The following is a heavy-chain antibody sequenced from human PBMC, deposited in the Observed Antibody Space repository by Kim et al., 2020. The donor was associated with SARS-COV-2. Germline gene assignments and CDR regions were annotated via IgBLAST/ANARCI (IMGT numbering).Heavy chain of an antibody. V-gene: IGHV3-48*02. J-gene: IGHJ6*02. CDR2: ISSSSTI. D-gene: IGHD3-10*01. CDR3: ARDHYYGSGSYYLYYYYYYGMDV. Sequence: GGSLRLSCAASGFTFSSYSMNWVRQAPGKGLEWVSYISSSSTIYYADSVKGRFTISRDNAKNSLYLQMNSLRDEDTAVYYCARDHYYGSGSYYLYYYYYYGMDVWGQGTTVTVSS. CDR1: GFTFSSYS.